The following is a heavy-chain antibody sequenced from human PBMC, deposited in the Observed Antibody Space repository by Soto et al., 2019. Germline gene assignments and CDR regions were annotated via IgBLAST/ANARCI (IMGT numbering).Heavy chain of an antibody. CDR3: AVGGKQLVLGYYYGMDV. Sequence: PGGSLRLSCAASGFTFGSYGMHWVRQAPGKGLEWVAVISYDGSNKYYADSVKGRFTISRDNSKNTLYLQMNSLRAEDTAVYYCAVGGKQLVLGYYYGMDVWGQGTPVTVSS. D-gene: IGHD6-6*01. J-gene: IGHJ6*02. V-gene: IGHV3-30*03. CDR2: ISYDGSNK. CDR1: GFTFGSYG.